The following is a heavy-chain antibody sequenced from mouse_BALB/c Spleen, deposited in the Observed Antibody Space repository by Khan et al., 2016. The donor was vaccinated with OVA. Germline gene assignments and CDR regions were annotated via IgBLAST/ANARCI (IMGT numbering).Heavy chain of an antibody. V-gene: IGHV1-7*01. Sequence: QVQLKESGAELAKPGASVKMSCKASGYTFTNYWMHWVKQRPGQGLEWIGYINPSTGYTEYNQKFKDKATLTSDKSSSTAYMQLSSLTSEDSAVDYCARRGGYGIFAYWGQGTLVTVSA. CDR2: INPSTGYT. J-gene: IGHJ3*01. CDR3: ARRGGYGIFAY. D-gene: IGHD1-1*02. CDR1: GYTFTNYW.